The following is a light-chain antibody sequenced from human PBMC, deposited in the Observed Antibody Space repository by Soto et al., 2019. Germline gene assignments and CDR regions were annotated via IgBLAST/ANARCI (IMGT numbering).Light chain of an antibody. J-gene: IGKJ1*01. CDR3: QQYHRYST. V-gene: IGKV1-5*03. CDR1: HSISSW. Sequence: MNQSPATLSASEGDRVTITCRASHSISSWLAWYQQKPGKAPKLLIYKASSLEGGVPSRVSGSGSGTEFTLTISSLESDDFATYYCQQYHRYSTFGQG. CDR2: KAS.